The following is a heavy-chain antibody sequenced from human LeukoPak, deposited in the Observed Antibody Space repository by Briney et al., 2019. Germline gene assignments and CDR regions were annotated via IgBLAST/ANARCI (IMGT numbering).Heavy chain of an antibody. CDR1: EFTFSSYV. CDR3: GREDCNNVRCYGASDA. J-gene: IGHJ5*02. V-gene: IGHV3-23*01. Sequence: GGSLRLSCAASEFTFSSYVMNWVRQTPGKGLEWVSGISSAGSTYYADSVKGRFTISRDNAKNSLSLQMNSLRGEDTAVYYCGREDCNNVRCYGASDAWGQGTLVTVSS. D-gene: IGHD2-2*01. CDR2: ISSAGST.